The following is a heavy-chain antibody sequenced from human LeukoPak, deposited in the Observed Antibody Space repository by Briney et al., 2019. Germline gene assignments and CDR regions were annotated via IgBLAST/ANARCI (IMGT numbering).Heavy chain of an antibody. CDR1: GYTFTGYY. D-gene: IGHD3-9*01. J-gene: IGHJ5*02. CDR2: INPNSGGT. V-gene: IGHV1-2*02. CDR3: ARTRGYYDILTGYSWFDP. Sequence: GASVKVSCKASGYTFTGYYMHWVRQAPGQGLEWMGWINPNSGGTNYAQKFQGRVTMTRDTSISTAYMELSRLRSDDTAVYYCARTRGYYDILTGYSWFDPWGQGTLVTVSS.